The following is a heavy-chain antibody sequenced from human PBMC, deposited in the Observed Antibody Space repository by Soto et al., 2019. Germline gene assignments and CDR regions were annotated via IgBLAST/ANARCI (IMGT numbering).Heavy chain of an antibody. CDR2: IYYSGST. J-gene: IGHJ3*02. V-gene: IGHV4-59*08. CDR1: GGSISSYY. CDR3: AGGDGRGWFLGRFDT. D-gene: IGHD6-19*01. Sequence: QVQLQESGPGLVKPSETLSLTCTVSGGSISSYYWSWIRQPPGKGLERIGYIYYSGSTNYNPSLKGGVPMSVDTSKIQFSRKVRSGTAADTAVYYCAGGDGRGWFLGRFDTGGQGKMVPVSP.